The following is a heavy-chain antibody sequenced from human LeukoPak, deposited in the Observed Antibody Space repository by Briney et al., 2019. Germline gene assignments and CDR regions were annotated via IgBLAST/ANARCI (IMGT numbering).Heavy chain of an antibody. CDR1: GYSISSGYY. V-gene: IGHV4-38-2*02. CDR3: ASGRWLQLPGY. Sequence: SETLSLTCTVSGYSISSGYYWGWIRQPPGKGLEGIGSIYHSGSTYYNPSLKSRVTISVDTSKNQFSLKLTSVTAADTAVYYCASGRWLQLPGYWGQGTLVTVSS. J-gene: IGHJ4*02. D-gene: IGHD5-24*01. CDR2: IYHSGST.